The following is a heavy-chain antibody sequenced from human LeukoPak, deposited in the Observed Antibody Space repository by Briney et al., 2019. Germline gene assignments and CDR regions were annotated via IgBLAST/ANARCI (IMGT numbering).Heavy chain of an antibody. V-gene: IGHV3-7*01. D-gene: IGHD4-23*01. CDR1: GFTFSQYW. CDR2: IKPDGSEK. CDR3: AREGYGGAFDY. Sequence: GGSLRLSCAASGFTFSQYWMSWVRQAPGKGLEWVANIKPDGSEKHYVDSVKGRFTISRDNAKNSLYLQMNSLRAEDTAVYYCAREGYGGAFDYWGQGTLVTVSS. J-gene: IGHJ4*02.